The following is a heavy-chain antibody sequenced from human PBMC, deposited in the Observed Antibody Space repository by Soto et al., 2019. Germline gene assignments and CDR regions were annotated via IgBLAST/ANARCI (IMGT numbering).Heavy chain of an antibody. Sequence: EVQLLESGGGLVQPGGSLRLSCAASGFTFSSYAMSWVRQAPGKGLEWVSAISGSGGSTYYADSVKGRFTISRDNSKNPLYLQMNSLRAEDTAVYYYAKKVGVTANYFDYWGQGTLVTVSS. CDR2: ISGSGGST. V-gene: IGHV3-23*01. CDR3: AKKVGVTANYFDY. CDR1: GFTFSSYA. J-gene: IGHJ4*02. D-gene: IGHD2-21*02.